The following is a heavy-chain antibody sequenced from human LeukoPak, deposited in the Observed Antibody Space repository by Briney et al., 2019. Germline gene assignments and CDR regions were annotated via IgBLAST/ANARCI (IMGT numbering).Heavy chain of an antibody. CDR2: ISYDGSNK. D-gene: IGHD2-2*01. CDR1: GFTFSSYA. J-gene: IGHJ6*02. CDR3: ARGYCSSTSCYLEYYYYGMDV. V-gene: IGHV3-30*04. Sequence: AGSLRLSCPASGFTFSSYAMHWVRQAPGKGLEWVAVISYDGSNKYYTDSVKGRFTISRDNSKNTLYLQMNSLRAEDTAVYYCARGYCSSTSCYLEYYYYGMDVWGQGATVTVSS.